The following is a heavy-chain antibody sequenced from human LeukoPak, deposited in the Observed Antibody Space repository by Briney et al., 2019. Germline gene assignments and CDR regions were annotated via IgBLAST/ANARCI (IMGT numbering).Heavy chain of an antibody. CDR1: GFPFSNYG. V-gene: IGHV3-30*03. CDR3: ARPISSDGYNFGFDY. Sequence: PGGSLRLSCAASGFPFSNYGMHWVRQAPGKGLEWVAVISYNGSNEYYADSVKGRFTISRDNSKNTLYLQMNSLRAEDTAVYYCARPISSDGYNFGFDYWGQGTLVTVSS. CDR2: ISYNGSNE. D-gene: IGHD5-24*01. J-gene: IGHJ4*02.